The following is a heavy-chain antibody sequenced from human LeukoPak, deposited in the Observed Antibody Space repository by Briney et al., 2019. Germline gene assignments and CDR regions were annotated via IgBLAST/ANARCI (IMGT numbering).Heavy chain of an antibody. Sequence: GGSLRLSCAASGFTFSSYAMSWVRQAPGKGLEWVSAISGSGGSTYYADSVKGRFTISRDNSKNTLYLQMNSLRAEDTAVYYCAKDAPVNSGYSSSWYEFDYWGQGTLVTVSS. D-gene: IGHD6-13*01. J-gene: IGHJ4*02. V-gene: IGHV3-23*01. CDR3: AKDAPVNSGYSSSWYEFDY. CDR2: ISGSGGST. CDR1: GFTFSSYA.